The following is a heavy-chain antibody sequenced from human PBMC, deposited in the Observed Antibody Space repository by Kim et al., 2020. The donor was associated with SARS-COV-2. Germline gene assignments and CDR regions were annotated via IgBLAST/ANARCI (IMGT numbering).Heavy chain of an antibody. CDR1: GYTFTSYA. D-gene: IGHD4-17*01. Sequence: ASVKVSCKASGYTFTSYAMHWVRQAPGQRLEWMGWINAGNGNTKYSQKFQGRVTITRDTSASTAYMELSSLRSEDTAVYYCARDGGGDYYDFDYWGQGTLVTVSS. V-gene: IGHV1-3*01. CDR3: ARDGGGDYYDFDY. J-gene: IGHJ4*02. CDR2: INAGNGNT.